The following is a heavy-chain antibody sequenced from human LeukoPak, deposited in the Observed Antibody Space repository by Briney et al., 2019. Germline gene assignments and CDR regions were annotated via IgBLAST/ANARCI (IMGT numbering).Heavy chain of an antibody. CDR3: ARDLSVAGGSKAYYYGMDV. D-gene: IGHD6-19*01. V-gene: IGHV3-11*01. J-gene: IGHJ6*02. CDR1: GFTFSDYY. Sequence: PGGSLRLSCAASGFTFSDYYMSWIRQPPGKGLEWVSYISSSGSTIYYADSVKGRFTISRDNAKNSLYLQMNSLRAEDTAVYYCARDLSVAGGSKAYYYGMDVWGQGTTVTVS. CDR2: ISSSGSTI.